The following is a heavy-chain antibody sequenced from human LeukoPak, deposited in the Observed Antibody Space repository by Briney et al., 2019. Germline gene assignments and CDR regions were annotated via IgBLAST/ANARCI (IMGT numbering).Heavy chain of an antibody. V-gene: IGHV3-53*01. J-gene: IGHJ4*02. D-gene: IGHD3-16*01. CDR1: GLLVNSHS. CDR3: ARGSMFGATDS. CDR2: RYLGGKA. Sequence: PGGSLRLPCVASGLLVNSHSTIWVPQAPGKGLEWRSIRYLGGKAYYADCGEGRCSISRDKSINTVYLQMNALRADDTAVYYCARGSMFGATDSWGQGTLVAVSS.